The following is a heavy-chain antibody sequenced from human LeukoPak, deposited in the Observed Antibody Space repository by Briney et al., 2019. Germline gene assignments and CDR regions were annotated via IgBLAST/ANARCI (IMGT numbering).Heavy chain of an antibody. D-gene: IGHD2-2*01. CDR2: IKQDGSEK. Sequence: PGGSLRLSCAASGFTFSSYAMSWVRQAPGKGLEWVANIKQDGSEKYYVDSVKGRFTISRDNAKNSLYLQMNSLRAEDTAVYYCARVIVVVPAAPGHDAFDIWGQGTMVTVSS. CDR1: GFTFSSYA. J-gene: IGHJ3*02. V-gene: IGHV3-7*01. CDR3: ARVIVVVPAAPGHDAFDI.